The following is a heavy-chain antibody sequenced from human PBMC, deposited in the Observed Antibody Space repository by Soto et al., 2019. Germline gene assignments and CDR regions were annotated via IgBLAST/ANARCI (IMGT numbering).Heavy chain of an antibody. CDR1: GFTFSNAW. V-gene: IGHV3-15*07. J-gene: IGHJ4*02. CDR2: IKRKTDGGTT. D-gene: IGHD3-22*01. CDR3: IPAPTYYYDSSGYSVDY. Sequence: GGSLRLSCAASGFTFSNAWMNWVRQAPGKGLEWVGRIKRKTDGGTTDYAAPVKGGFTISRDDSKNTLYLQMNSLKTEDTAVYYCIPAPTYYYDSSGYSVDYWGQGTLVTVSS.